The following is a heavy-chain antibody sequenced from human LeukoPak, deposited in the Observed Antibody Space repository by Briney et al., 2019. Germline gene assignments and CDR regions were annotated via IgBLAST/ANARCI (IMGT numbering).Heavy chain of an antibody. CDR2: ISYDGNNE. Sequence: GGSLRLSCAASGFIFSNYAMHWVRQAPGKGLEWVAVISYDGNNEKYADSVKGRFSISRDNSKNTLCLQMSSLRPGDTAVYYCARDPLRLGQFSLPEGWGQGTLVTVSS. CDR3: ARDPLRLGQFSLPEG. D-gene: IGHD3-16*02. CDR1: GFIFSNYA. J-gene: IGHJ4*02. V-gene: IGHV3-30*04.